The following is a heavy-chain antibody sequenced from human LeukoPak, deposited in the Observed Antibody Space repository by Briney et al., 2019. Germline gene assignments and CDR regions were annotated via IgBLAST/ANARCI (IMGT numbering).Heavy chain of an antibody. Sequence: GGSPRLSCAASGFTFSSYAMSWVRQAPGKGLEWVSAISGSGGSTYYADSVKGRFTISRDNSKNTLYLQMNSLRAEDTAVYYCASGGLIAAAGDWGQGTLVTVSS. V-gene: IGHV3-23*01. CDR2: ISGSGGST. D-gene: IGHD6-13*01. CDR3: ASGGLIAAAGD. J-gene: IGHJ4*02. CDR1: GFTFSSYA.